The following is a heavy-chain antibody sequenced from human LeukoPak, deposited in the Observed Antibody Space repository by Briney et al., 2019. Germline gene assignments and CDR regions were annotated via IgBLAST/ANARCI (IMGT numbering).Heavy chain of an antibody. CDR3: ATLYGDDAFDI. D-gene: IGHD4-17*01. J-gene: IGHJ3*02. CDR1: GVTFSSYA. CDR2: ISYDGSNK. V-gene: IGHV3-30*04. Sequence: GSLRLSCAASGVTFSSYAMPWVRQAPGKGREWVAVISYDGSNKYYADSVKGRFTISRDNSKNTLYLQMNSLRAEDTAVYYCATLYGDDAFDIWGQGTMVTVSS.